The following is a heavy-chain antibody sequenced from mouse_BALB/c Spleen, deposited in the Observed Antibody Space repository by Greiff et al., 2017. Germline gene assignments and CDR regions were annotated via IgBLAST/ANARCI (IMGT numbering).Heavy chain of an antibody. D-gene: IGHD2-14*01. CDR2: INPNNGGT. CDR3: ARSEEVRSAMDY. V-gene: IGHV1-18*01. Sequence: VQLQQSGPELVKPGASVKIPCKASGYTFTDYNMDWVKQSHGKSLEWIGDINPNNGGTIYNQKFKGKATLTVDKSSSTAYMELRSLTSEDTAVYYCARSEEVRSAMDYWGQGTSVTVSS. CDR1: GYTFTDYN. J-gene: IGHJ4*01.